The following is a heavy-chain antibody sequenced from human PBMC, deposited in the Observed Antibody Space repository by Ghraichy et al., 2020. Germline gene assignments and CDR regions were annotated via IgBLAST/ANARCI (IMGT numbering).Heavy chain of an antibody. V-gene: IGHV3-30*18. CDR2: ISYDGSNK. CDR3: AKDRATVVTTSDFDY. J-gene: IGHJ4*02. CDR1: GFTFSSYG. Sequence: GGSLRLSCAASGFTFSSYGMHWVRQAPGKGLEWVAVISYDGSNKYYADSVKGRFTISRDNSKNTLYLQMNSLRAEDTAVYYCAKDRATVVTTSDFDYWGQGTLVTVSS. D-gene: IGHD4-23*01.